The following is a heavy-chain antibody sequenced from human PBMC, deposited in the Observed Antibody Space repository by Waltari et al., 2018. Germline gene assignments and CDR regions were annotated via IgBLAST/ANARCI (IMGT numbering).Heavy chain of an antibody. CDR2: TWYDGNDE. Sequence: QVQLVESGGGAVQPGRSLGLSCAASGLTFRSYGMHWVRQAPGKGLEWVAVTWYDGNDEYYAESVRGRFTISRDNSKSMLFLQMNSLRVEDTALYYCARGTIVQPPDYWGQGTLVTVSS. J-gene: IGHJ4*02. V-gene: IGHV3-33*01. D-gene: IGHD1-26*01. CDR3: ARGTIVQPPDY. CDR1: GLTFRSYG.